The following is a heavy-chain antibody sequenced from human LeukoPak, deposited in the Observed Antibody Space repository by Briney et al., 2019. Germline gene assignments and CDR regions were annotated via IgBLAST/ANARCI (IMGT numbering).Heavy chain of an antibody. CDR2: ISTSGST. Sequence: SETLSLSCTVSGGSISSYYWSWIRQPAGKGLEWIGRISTSGSTNDNPSLKSRVTMSVDTSKKQFSLKLNSVTAADTAVCYCARIAGSNWYYFDYWGQGTLVTVSS. CDR3: ARIAGSNWYYFDY. D-gene: IGHD6-13*01. V-gene: IGHV4-4*07. J-gene: IGHJ4*02. CDR1: GGSISSYY.